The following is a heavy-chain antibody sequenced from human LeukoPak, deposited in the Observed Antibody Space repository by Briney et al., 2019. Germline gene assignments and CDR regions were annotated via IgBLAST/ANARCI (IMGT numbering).Heavy chain of an antibody. V-gene: IGHV3-7*01. J-gene: IGHJ4*02. Sequence: GGSLRLSCAASGFNFRTYWMSWVRQAPGKGLEWVANINHDGSVKYYLDSVKGRFTVSRDNDKNSLYLQMNSLRAEDTAVYYCATSRDSSGVEGGQGNLGTVSA. CDR2: INHDGSVK. CDR1: GFNFRTYW. D-gene: IGHD3-22*01. CDR3: ATSRDSSGVE.